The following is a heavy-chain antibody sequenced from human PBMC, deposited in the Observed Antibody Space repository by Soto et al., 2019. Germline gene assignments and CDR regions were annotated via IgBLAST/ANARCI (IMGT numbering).Heavy chain of an antibody. CDR2: ISGSGGST. J-gene: IGHJ4*02. CDR1: GFTFSSYA. CDR3: AKDKYDILTGYRTIIFDY. V-gene: IGHV3-23*01. D-gene: IGHD3-9*01. Sequence: GGSLRLSCAASGFTFSSYAMSWVRQAPGKGLEWVSAISGSGGSTYYADSVKGRFTISRDNSKNTLYLQMNSLRAEDTAVYYCAKDKYDILTGYRTIIFDYWGQGTLVTVSS.